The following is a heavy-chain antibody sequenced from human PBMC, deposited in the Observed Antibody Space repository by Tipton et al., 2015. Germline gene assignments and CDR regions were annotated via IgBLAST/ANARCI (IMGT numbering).Heavy chain of an antibody. CDR3: ARHGSGWYYFDY. D-gene: IGHD6-13*01. J-gene: IGHJ4*02. V-gene: IGHV4-39*01. CDR2: VHYSGST. CDR1: GGSISSSSYY. Sequence: TLSLTCTVSGGSISSSSYYWGWIRQPPGKGLEWIGDVHYSGSTYYNPSLKSRVTISVDTSKNQFSRKLSSVTAADTAVYYCARHGSGWYYFDYWGQGPLVPVSS.